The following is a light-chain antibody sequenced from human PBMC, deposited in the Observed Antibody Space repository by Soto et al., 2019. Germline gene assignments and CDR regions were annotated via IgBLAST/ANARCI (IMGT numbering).Light chain of an antibody. CDR2: EVT. CDR3: SSHTASTTRI. V-gene: IGLV2-14*01. Sequence: QSALTQPASVSGSPGQSITISCTGTSSDVGGYNHVSWYQHHPGKAPKRIIYEVTKRPSGVSNRFSGSKSGDTVSLTISGLQAEDEADYYCSSHTASTTRIFGTGTKLTVL. CDR1: SSDVGGYNH. J-gene: IGLJ1*01.